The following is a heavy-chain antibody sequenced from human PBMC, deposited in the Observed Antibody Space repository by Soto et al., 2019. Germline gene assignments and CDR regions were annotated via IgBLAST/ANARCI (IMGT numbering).Heavy chain of an antibody. CDR2: INAGNGNT. CDR1: GYTFTSYA. J-gene: IGHJ4*02. V-gene: IGHV1-3*01. D-gene: IGHD6-13*01. Sequence: EASVKVSCKASGYTFTSYAMHWVRQAPGQRLEWMGWINAGNGNTKYSQKFQGRVTITRDTSASTAYMELSSLRSGDTAVYYCARTRSIAAAGSFDYWGQGTLVTVSS. CDR3: ARTRSIAAAGSFDY.